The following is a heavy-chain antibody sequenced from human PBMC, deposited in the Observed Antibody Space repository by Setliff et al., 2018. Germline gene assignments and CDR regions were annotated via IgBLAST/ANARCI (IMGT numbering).Heavy chain of an antibody. V-gene: IGHV4-34*01. D-gene: IGHD6-13*01. Sequence: PSETLSLTCAVYGDSFSGYFWTWIRQPPGKGLEWIGDIDQSGSTNYNLSLKSRLTISVDTSKNQFSLSLSSVTAADTAVYYCAGGAFGSRWYVRPWFDPWGQGTLVTVSS. CDR1: GDSFSGYF. J-gene: IGHJ5*02. CDR2: IDQSGST. CDR3: AGGAFGSRWYVRPWFDP.